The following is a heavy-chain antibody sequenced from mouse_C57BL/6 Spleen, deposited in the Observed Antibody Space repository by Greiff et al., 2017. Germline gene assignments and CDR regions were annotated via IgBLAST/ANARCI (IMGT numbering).Heavy chain of an antibody. Sequence: VQLQQSGAELVRPGASVKLSCTASGFNIKDDYMHWVKQRPEQGLEWIGWIDPENGDTEYASKFKGKATITADTSSNTPYLQLSSLTSEDAAVYYCTPFNGYYGYYWGQGTTLTVSS. V-gene: IGHV14-4*01. CDR3: TPFNGYYGYY. CDR2: IDPENGDT. J-gene: IGHJ2*01. CDR1: GFNIKDDY. D-gene: IGHD2-3*01.